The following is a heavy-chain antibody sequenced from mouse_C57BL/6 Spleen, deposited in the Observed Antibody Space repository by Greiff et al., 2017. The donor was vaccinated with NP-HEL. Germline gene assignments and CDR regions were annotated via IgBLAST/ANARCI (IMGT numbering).Heavy chain of an antibody. Sequence: EVKVVESGEGLVKPGGSLKLSCAASGFTFSSYAMSWVRQTPEKRLEWVAYISSGGDYIYYADTVKGRFTISRDNARNTLYLQMSSLKSEDTAMYYCTRDDGYYFAYWGQGTLVTVSA. CDR1: GFTFSSYA. CDR2: ISSGGDYI. CDR3: TRDDGYYFAY. V-gene: IGHV5-9-1*02. J-gene: IGHJ3*01. D-gene: IGHD2-3*01.